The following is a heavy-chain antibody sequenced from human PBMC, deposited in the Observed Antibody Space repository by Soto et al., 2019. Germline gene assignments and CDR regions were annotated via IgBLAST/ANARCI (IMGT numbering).Heavy chain of an antibody. CDR2: ISHTATET. CDR3: ARVGYGVSLGQGFDP. CDR1: GLPFRGYA. V-gene: IGHV3-30-3*01. D-gene: IGHD3-16*01. J-gene: IGHJ5*02. Sequence: QGQLMESGGGVVLPGKSLRLSCAASGLPFRGYAMHWVRQAPGTGLEWVASISHTATETFYADSVKGRFTISRDDSKKMVFLQMNNLGPADTAVYHCARVGYGVSLGQGFDPWGQGTLVTVSS.